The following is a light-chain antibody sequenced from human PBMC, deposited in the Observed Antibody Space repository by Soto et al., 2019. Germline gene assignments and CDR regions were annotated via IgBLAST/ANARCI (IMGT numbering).Light chain of an antibody. CDR3: QQYGTSPIT. J-gene: IGKJ5*01. CDR2: GAS. CDR1: QTVSSY. Sequence: DNVLTQSPGTLSLSPGERATLSSRASQTVSSYLTWYQQRPGQAPRLLISGASRRATGIPDRFSGSGSGTDFTLTISRLEPEDFALYYCQQYGTSPITFGQGTRLEIK. V-gene: IGKV3-20*01.